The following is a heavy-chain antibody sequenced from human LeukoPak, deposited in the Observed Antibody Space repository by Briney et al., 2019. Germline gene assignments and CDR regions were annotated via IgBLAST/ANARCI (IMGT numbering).Heavy chain of an antibody. CDR1: GGTFSSYA. CDR2: TIPILGIA. J-gene: IGHJ3*02. Sequence: SSVKVSCKASGGTFSSYAISWVRQAPGQGLEWMGRTIPILGIANYAQKFQGRVTITADKSTSTAYMELSSLRSEDTAVYYCARSGTAVDGGAFDIWGQGTMVTVSS. D-gene: IGHD3-10*01. CDR3: ARSGTAVDGGAFDI. V-gene: IGHV1-69*04.